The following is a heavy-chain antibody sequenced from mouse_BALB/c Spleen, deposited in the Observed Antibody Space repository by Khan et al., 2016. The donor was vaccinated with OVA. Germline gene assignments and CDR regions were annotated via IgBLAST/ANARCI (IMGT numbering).Heavy chain of an antibody. CDR1: GYTFTDYS. CDR3: ARRNYFGYTFAY. J-gene: IGHJ3*01. D-gene: IGHD1-2*01. V-gene: IGHV1-77*01. CDR2: ISPGSGDT. Sequence: QVQLQQSGAELVRPGASVKLSCKASGYTFTDYSINWVKQRTGQGLEWIGEISPGSGDTYYNERFKGKATLTADKSSSTAYMQLSSLTSEASAVYFCARRNYFGYTFAYWGQGTLVTVSA.